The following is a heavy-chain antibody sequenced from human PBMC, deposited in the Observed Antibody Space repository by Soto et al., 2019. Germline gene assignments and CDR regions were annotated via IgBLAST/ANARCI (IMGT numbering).Heavy chain of an antibody. CDR3: ARDLVAEAATPPNWFDP. CDR2: LFYTGHT. V-gene: IGHV4-39*07. D-gene: IGHD2-15*01. Sequence: SETLSLTCTVSGHSMSNTDYFWGWIRQTPWSDLQWIGSLFYTGHTYYNPSLKSRATISVDTSKNQFSLKLTSVTAADTAVYYCARDLVAEAATPPNWFDPWGQGTLVTVSS. J-gene: IGHJ5*02. CDR1: GHSMSNTDYF.